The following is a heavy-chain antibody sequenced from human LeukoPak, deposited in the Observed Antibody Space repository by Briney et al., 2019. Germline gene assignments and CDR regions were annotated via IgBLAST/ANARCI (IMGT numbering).Heavy chain of an antibody. D-gene: IGHD3-10*01. CDR2: ISGGTT. CDR3: AKSVYGSGND. J-gene: IGHJ1*01. CDR1: GFTISSYG. Sequence: PGGSLSLSCAASGFTISSYGMSWVRQAPGKGLEWVSSISGGTTYYADSVKGRFTISRDNSKNIVSLQMNSLRAEDTAVYYCAKSVYGSGNDWGQASLPTVSS. V-gene: IGHV3-23*01.